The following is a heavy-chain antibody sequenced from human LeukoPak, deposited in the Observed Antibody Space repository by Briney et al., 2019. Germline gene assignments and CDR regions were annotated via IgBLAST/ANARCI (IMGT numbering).Heavy chain of an antibody. CDR1: GGSISSYY. Sequence: SETLSLTCTVSGGSISSYYWSWIRQPPGKGLEWIGYIYYSGSTNYNLSLKSRVTISVDTSKNQFSLKLSSVTAADTAVYYCARRGITSFDYWGQGTLVTVSS. J-gene: IGHJ4*02. D-gene: IGHD3-10*01. CDR3: ARRGITSFDY. CDR2: IYYSGST. V-gene: IGHV4-59*08.